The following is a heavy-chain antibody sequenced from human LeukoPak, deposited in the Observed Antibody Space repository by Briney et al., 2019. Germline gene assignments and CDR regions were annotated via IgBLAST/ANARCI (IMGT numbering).Heavy chain of an antibody. CDR2: ISWNSGSI. V-gene: IGHV3-9*01. D-gene: IGHD3-9*01. J-gene: IGHJ4*02. CDR3: AKGQRERLRYFDWLLNFDY. CDR1: GFTFDDYA. Sequence: GRSLRLPCAASGFTFDDYAMHWVRQAPGKGLEWVSGISWNSGSIGYADSVKGRFTISRDNAKKSLYLQMNSLRAEDTALYYCAKGQRERLRYFDWLLNFDYWGQGTLVTVSS.